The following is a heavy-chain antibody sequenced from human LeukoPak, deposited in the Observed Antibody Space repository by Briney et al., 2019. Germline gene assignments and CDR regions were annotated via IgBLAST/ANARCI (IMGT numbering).Heavy chain of an antibody. CDR2: IYSDGST. Sequence: GGSLRLSCAASGFTVSSNYLSWVRQAPGKGLEWVSVIYSDGSTYYADSVKGRFTISRDNSKNTLYLQMNSLRAEDTAVYYCARDSWNYDSASDIWGQGTMVTVSS. V-gene: IGHV3-53*05. CDR1: GFTVSSNY. D-gene: IGHD3-22*01. CDR3: ARDSWNYDSASDI. J-gene: IGHJ3*02.